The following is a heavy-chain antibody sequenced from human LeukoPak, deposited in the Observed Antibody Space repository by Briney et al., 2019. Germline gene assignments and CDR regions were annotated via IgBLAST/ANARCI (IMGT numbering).Heavy chain of an antibody. D-gene: IGHD5-12*01. CDR1: GGSFISSSYY. CDR2: IYYSGST. V-gene: IGHV4-39*07. J-gene: IGHJ4*02. Sequence: SETLSLTCTVSGGSFISSSYYWGWVRQPPGKGLEWIGSIYYSGSTSYNPSLKSRVTISVDTSKNQFSLKLSSVTAADTAVYYCARDGYSGYDLTPFDYWGQGTLVTVSS. CDR3: ARDGYSGYDLTPFDY.